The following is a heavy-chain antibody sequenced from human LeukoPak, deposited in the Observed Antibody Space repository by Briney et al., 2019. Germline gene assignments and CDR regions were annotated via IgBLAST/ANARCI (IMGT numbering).Heavy chain of an antibody. D-gene: IGHD3-10*01. V-gene: IGHV4-4*02. CDR2: IYNSGST. CDR1: GFTFKNYW. CDR3: ARKNYYGSGSYDY. J-gene: IGHJ4*02. Sequence: GSLRLSCAASGFTFKNYWMSWVRQPPGKGLEWIGEIYNSGSTNYNPSLKSRVTISLDKSKIQFSLKLSSVTAADTAVYYCARKNYYGSGSYDYWGQGTRVTVSS.